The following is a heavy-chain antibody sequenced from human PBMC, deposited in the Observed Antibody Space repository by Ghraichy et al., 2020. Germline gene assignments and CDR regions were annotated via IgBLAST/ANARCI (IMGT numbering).Heavy chain of an antibody. D-gene: IGHD6-13*01. CDR3: ARDMKISSWSYYYSGMDV. J-gene: IGHJ6*02. CDR2: VSYDGSSK. Sequence: GGSLRLSCAASGSTFRTYAMHWVRQAPGKGLEWVAVVSYDGSSKYYADSVKGRFTISRDNSKNTLYLQMNSLRAEDTAVYYCARDMKISSWSYYYSGMDVCGQGTTVTVSS. V-gene: IGHV3-30-3*01. CDR1: GSTFRTYA.